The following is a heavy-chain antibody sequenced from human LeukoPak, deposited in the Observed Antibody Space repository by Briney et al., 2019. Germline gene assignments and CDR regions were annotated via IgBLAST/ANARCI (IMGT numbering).Heavy chain of an antibody. CDR2: ISSSSSYI. CDR3: ARLTGDLAADY. J-gene: IGHJ4*02. CDR1: GFTFGSYS. V-gene: IGHV3-21*01. D-gene: IGHD7-27*01. Sequence: GGSLRLSCAASGFTFGSYSMNWVRQAPGKGLEWVSSISSSSSYIYYADSVKGRFTISRDNAKNSLYLQMNSLRAEDTAVYYCARLTGDLAADYWGQGTLVTVSS.